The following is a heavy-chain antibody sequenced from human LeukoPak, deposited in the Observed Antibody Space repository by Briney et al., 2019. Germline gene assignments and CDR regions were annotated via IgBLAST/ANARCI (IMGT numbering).Heavy chain of an antibody. Sequence: SETLSLTCAVYGGSFSGYYWSWIRQPPGKGLEWIGEINHSGSTNYNPSLKSRVTISVDTSKNQFSLKLSSVTAADTAVYYCARGQEGGQWLVRYYYYYYMDVWGKGTTVTVSS. CDR1: GGSFSGYY. CDR3: ARGQEGGQWLVRYYYYYYMDV. J-gene: IGHJ6*03. CDR2: INHSGST. V-gene: IGHV4-34*01. D-gene: IGHD6-19*01.